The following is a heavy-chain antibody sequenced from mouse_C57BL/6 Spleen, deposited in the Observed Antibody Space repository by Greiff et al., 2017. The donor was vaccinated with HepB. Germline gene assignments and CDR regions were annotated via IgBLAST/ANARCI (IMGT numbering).Heavy chain of an antibody. CDR1: GYTFTDYY. V-gene: IGHV1-19*01. J-gene: IGHJ2*01. CDR3: ARELYGSLDY. Sequence: EVQLQQSGPVLVKPGASVKMSCKASGYTFTDYYMNWVKQSHGKSLEWIGVINPYNGGTSYNQKFKGKATLTVDKSSSTAYMELNSLTSEDSAVYYCARELYGSLDYWGQGTTLTVSS. D-gene: IGHD1-1*01. CDR2: INPYNGGT.